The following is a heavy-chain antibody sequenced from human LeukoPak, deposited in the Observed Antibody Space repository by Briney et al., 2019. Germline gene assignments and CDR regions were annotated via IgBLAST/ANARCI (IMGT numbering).Heavy chain of an antibody. V-gene: IGHV4-59*01. CDR1: GGSFSGYY. J-gene: IGHJ3*02. CDR3: ARGLAYYYDSSGYPDDAFDI. D-gene: IGHD3-22*01. CDR2: IYYSGST. Sequence: PSETLSLTCAVYGGSFSGYYWSWIRQPPGKGLEWIGYIYYSGSTNYNPSLKSRVTISVDTSKNQFSLKLSSVTAADTAVYYCARGLAYYYDSSGYPDDAFDIWGQGTMVTVSS.